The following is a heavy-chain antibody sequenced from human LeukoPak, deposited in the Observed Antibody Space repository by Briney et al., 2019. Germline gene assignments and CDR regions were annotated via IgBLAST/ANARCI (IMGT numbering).Heavy chain of an antibody. D-gene: IGHD6-13*01. J-gene: IGHJ4*02. V-gene: IGHV5-51*01. CDR2: IYPGDSDT. Sequence: GESLKISCKGSGYSFTSYWIGWVRQMPGKGLEWMGIIYPGDSDTRYSPSSQGQVTISADKSISTAYLQWSSLKASDTAMYYCARHGIAAAGTGSWGFDYWGQGTLVTVSS. CDR3: ARHGIAAAGTGSWGFDY. CDR1: GYSFTSYW.